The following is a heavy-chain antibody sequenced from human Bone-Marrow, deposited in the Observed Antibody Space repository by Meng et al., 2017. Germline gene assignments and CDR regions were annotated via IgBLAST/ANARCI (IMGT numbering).Heavy chain of an antibody. J-gene: IGHJ4*02. Sequence: SETLSLTCAVYGGSFSGYYWSWIPQPPGKGRGWIGEINHSGSTNYNPSLKSRVTISVDTFKSQFSLKLSSVTAADTAVYYCARRVCSSTSCYGGYFDYWGQGTLVTVSS. CDR3: ARRVCSSTSCYGGYFDY. CDR2: INHSGST. CDR1: GGSFSGYY. V-gene: IGHV4-34*01. D-gene: IGHD2-2*01.